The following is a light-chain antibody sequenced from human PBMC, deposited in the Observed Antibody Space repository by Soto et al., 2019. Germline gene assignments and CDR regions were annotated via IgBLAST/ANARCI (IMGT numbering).Light chain of an antibody. J-gene: IGKJ2*01. V-gene: IGKV1-39*01. CDR3: QQSYSTPPN. CDR2: SAS. Sequence: IPMTQSPASLSASVGDRVTLTCRTCRAINNYVNWYQHHPGRVPKLLISSASILPAGVPSRFSASGSGTHFALTISKLQPEEVATYSCQQSYSTPPNLVQGTKLEI. CDR1: RAINNY.